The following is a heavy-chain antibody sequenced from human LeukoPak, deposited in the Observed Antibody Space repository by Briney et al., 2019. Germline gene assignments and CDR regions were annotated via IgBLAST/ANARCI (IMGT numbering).Heavy chain of an antibody. Sequence: PGGSLRLSCAASGFTFSNFWMAWVRQVPGKGPEWVADIKLDGSATYYLDSVRGRFTISRDNGKSTIYLQMNSLRVDDTAIYYCAKAATYFYGSVTYDWFESWGQGTLVTVSS. CDR3: AKAATYFYGSVTYDWFES. CDR2: IKLDGSAT. V-gene: IGHV3-7*01. CDR1: GFTFSNFW. D-gene: IGHD3-10*01. J-gene: IGHJ5*01.